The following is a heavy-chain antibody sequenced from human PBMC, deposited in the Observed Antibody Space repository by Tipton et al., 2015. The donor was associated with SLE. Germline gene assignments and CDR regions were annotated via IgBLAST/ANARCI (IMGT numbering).Heavy chain of an antibody. J-gene: IGHJ2*01. D-gene: IGHD3-22*01. Sequence: AVSGFTFSSYWMYWVRQAPGKGLVWVSGINSDGSIKMYADSVKGRFTISRDNAKNTLDLQMNTLRAEDTAVYYCARAVTDFYDSSGFTWYFDLWGRGTLVTV. CDR2: INSDGSIK. CDR1: GFTFSSYW. V-gene: IGHV3-74*03. CDR3: ARAVTDFYDSSGFTWYFDL.